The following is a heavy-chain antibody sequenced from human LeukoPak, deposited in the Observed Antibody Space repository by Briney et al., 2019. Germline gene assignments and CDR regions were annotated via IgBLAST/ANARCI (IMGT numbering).Heavy chain of an antibody. CDR3: ARDGDTTSKVDY. D-gene: IGHD4-11*01. CDR2: ITSSDSGG. CDR1: GFTFSKHY. Sequence: GGSLRLSCAASGFTFSKHYMSWLRQAPGKGLEWVAYITSSDSGGFYADSVKGRFTISRDNAKNSLYLQMNSLRVEDTAVYYCARDGDTTSKVDYLGQGTLVTVSS. V-gene: IGHV3-11*01. J-gene: IGHJ4*02.